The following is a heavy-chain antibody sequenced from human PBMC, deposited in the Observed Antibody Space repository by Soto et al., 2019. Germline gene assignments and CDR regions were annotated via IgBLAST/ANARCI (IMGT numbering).Heavy chain of an antibody. CDR2: ISAYNGNT. J-gene: IGHJ1*01. CDR1: VYTYSSYR. V-gene: IGHV1-18*01. CDR3: ARAYYYYDSSGTGYFEH. Sequence: PVKGSCKASVYTYSSYRSSWGRQATGQGLEWMGWISAYNGNTNYAQKLQGRVTMTTDTSTSTAYMELRSLRSDDTAVYYCARAYYYYDSSGTGYFEHWGQGTLVTVSS. D-gene: IGHD3-22*01.